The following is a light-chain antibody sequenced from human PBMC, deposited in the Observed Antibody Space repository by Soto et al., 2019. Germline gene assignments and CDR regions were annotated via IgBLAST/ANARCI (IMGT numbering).Light chain of an antibody. Sequence: EIVLTQSPGTLSLSPGERATLSCRASQSVSNNYLAWYQQKPGQAPRLLIYGASNRATGIPDRFSGSGSGTDFSLTISRLEPEDFAVYYCHQYASSPWTFGQGTKVAIK. CDR1: QSVSNNY. J-gene: IGKJ1*01. CDR2: GAS. CDR3: HQYASSPWT. V-gene: IGKV3-20*01.